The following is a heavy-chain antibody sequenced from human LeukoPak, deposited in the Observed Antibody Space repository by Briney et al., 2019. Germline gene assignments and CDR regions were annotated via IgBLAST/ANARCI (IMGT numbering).Heavy chain of an antibody. CDR3: ARLHPAAIGSVDY. J-gene: IGHJ4*02. CDR2: IKQDGSEK. D-gene: IGHD2-2*01. Sequence: PGGSLRLSCAASGFTFSNYLMSWVRQAPGKGLEWVATIKQDGSEKYSVDSVKGRFTISRDSARNSLYLQMNSLRAEDTAVYFCARLHPAAIGSVDYWGQGTLVTVSS. CDR1: GFTFSNYL. V-gene: IGHV3-7*01.